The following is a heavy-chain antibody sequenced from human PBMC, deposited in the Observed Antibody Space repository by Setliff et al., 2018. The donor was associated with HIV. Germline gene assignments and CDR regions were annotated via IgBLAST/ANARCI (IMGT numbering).Heavy chain of an antibody. D-gene: IGHD2-2*03. CDR2: IHYSGNT. CDR1: GGSISYY. V-gene: IGHV4-59*12. Sequence: SETLSLTCTVSGGSISYYWSWIRQPPGKGLEWIGYIHYSGNTNYNPSLKSRVTMSVDTSNNQVSLKLTSASAADTAVYYCATDPWDGYGHFDRWGQGTLVTVSS. J-gene: IGHJ4*02. CDR3: ATDPWDGYGHFDR.